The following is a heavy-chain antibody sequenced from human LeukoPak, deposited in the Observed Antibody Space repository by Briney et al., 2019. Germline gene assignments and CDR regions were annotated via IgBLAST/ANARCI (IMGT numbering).Heavy chain of an antibody. J-gene: IGHJ4*02. V-gene: IGHV1-18*01. CDR2: ISAYNGNT. D-gene: IGHD3-3*01. CDR1: GYTFTSYG. Sequence: ASVKVSCKASGYTFTSYGISWVRQAPGQGLEWMGWISAYNGNTNYAQKLQGRVTMTTDTSTSTAYMELRSLRSDDTAVYYCARDQGYDFWSGYSQIFHYWGQGTLVTVSS. CDR3: ARDQGYDFWSGYSQIFHY.